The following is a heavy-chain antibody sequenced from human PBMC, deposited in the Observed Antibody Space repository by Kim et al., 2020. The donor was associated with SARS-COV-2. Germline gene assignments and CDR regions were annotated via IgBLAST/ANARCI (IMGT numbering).Heavy chain of an antibody. J-gene: IGHJ3*02. CDR3: ARESYYDSSGYYREEDAFDI. V-gene: IGHV3-21*01. Sequence: GGSLRLSCAASGFTFSSYSMNWVRQAPGKGLEWVSSISSSSSYIYYADSVKGRFTISRDNAKNSLYLQMNSLRAEDTAVYYCARESYYDSSGYYREEDAFDIWGQGTMVTVSS. CDR2: ISSSSSYI. CDR1: GFTFSSYS. D-gene: IGHD3-22*01.